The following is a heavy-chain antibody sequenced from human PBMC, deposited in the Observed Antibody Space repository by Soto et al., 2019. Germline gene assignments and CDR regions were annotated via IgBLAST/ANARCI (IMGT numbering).Heavy chain of an antibody. Sequence: SETLSLTCTVSGGSISSGGYYWSWIRQHPGKGLEWIGYIYYSGSTYYNPSLKSRVTISVDTSKNQFSLKLSSVTAADTAVYYWARGFVVAARRGAFDIWGQGTTVTVSS. CDR2: IYYSGST. V-gene: IGHV4-31*03. J-gene: IGHJ3*02. CDR3: ARGFVVAARRGAFDI. CDR1: GGSISSGGYY. D-gene: IGHD2-15*01.